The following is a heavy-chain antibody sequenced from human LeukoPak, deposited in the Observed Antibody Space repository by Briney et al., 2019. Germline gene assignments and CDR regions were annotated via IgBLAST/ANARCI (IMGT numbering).Heavy chain of an antibody. V-gene: IGHV4-59*01. J-gene: IGHJ3*02. CDR1: GGSISSYY. D-gene: IGHD5-12*01. CDR3: AREKVATKADAFDI. Sequence: SETLSLTCTVSGGSISSYYWSWIRQPPGKGLEWIGYIYYSGSTNYNPSLKSRVTISVDTSKNQLSLKLSSVTAADTAVYYCAREKVATKADAFDIWGQGTMVTVSS. CDR2: IYYSGST.